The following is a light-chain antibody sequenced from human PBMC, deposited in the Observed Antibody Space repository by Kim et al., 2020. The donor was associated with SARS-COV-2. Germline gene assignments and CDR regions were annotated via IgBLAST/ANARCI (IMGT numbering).Light chain of an antibody. CDR1: QSVNHF. CDR3: QQSHTTPLLT. J-gene: IGKJ4*01. Sequence: DIQMTQSPSSLSASVGDRVSITCRASQSVNHFLNWYQQNPGKAPKLLIYAASSLQSGVPSRFSGSGSGTDFTLTISSLQPEDFATYYCQQSHTTPLLTFGGGTKVDIK. V-gene: IGKV1-39*01. CDR2: AAS.